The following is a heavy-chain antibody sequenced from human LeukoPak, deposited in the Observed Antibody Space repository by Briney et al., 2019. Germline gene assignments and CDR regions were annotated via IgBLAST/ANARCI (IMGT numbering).Heavy chain of an antibody. Sequence: SGPALLKPTQTLTLTCTFSGFSLRTRGMCVSWIRQPPGKALEWLALIDWDDDKYYSTALKTRLTISKDTSKNQVVLTMTNMDPVDTATYYCARIPATMVRGRSGRERSYYYYYGMDVWGQGTTVTVSS. CDR3: ARIPATMVRGRSGRERSYYYYYGMDV. D-gene: IGHD3-10*01. V-gene: IGHV2-70*01. J-gene: IGHJ6*02. CDR1: GFSLRTRGMC. CDR2: IDWDDDK.